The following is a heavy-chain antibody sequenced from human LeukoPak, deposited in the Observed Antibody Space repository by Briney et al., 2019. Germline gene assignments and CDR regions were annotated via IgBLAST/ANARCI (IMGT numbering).Heavy chain of an antibody. J-gene: IGHJ3*02. CDR1: GFTFSSYA. D-gene: IGHD3-22*01. CDR2: ISYDGSNK. Sequence: GGSLGLSCAASGFTFSSYAMHWVRQAPGKGLEWVAVISYDGSNKYYADSVKGRFTISRDNSKNTLYLQMNSLRAEDTAVYYCARNYYDSSGYLPGAFDIWGQGTMVTVSS. V-gene: IGHV3-30-3*01. CDR3: ARNYYDSSGYLPGAFDI.